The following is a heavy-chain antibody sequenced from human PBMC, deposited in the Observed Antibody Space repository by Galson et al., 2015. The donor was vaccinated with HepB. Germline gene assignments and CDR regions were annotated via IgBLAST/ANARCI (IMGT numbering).Heavy chain of an antibody. Sequence: SVKVSCKASGYTFTHHALNWVRQAPGQGLEWMGWINTNTGNPTYAQGFTGRFVFSLDTSVSTAYLQISSLKAEDAAVYYCARGPTGHYSSWYEYWGQGTLVTVSS. D-gene: IGHD6-13*01. CDR1: GYTFTHHA. J-gene: IGHJ4*02. CDR3: ARGPTGHYSSWYEY. CDR2: INTNTGNP. V-gene: IGHV7-4-1*02.